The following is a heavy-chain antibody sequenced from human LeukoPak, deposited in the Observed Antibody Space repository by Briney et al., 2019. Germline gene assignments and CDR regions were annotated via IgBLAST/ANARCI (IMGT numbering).Heavy chain of an antibody. D-gene: IGHD3-9*01. CDR3: ARGYYDILTGYCPPDY. CDR2: IHYSGST. J-gene: IGHJ4*02. Sequence: SQTLSLTCTVSGGSISSGGYYWSWIRQHPGKGLEWIGYIHYSGSTYYNPSLKSRVTISVDTSKNQFSLKLSSVTAADTAVYYCARGYYDILTGYCPPDYWGQGTLVTVSS. V-gene: IGHV4-31*03. CDR1: GGSISSGGYY.